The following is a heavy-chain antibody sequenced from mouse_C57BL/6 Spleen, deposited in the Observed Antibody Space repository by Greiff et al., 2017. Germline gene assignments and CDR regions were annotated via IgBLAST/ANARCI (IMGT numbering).Heavy chain of an antibody. CDR2: IYPGDGDT. D-gene: IGHD1-1*01. V-gene: IGHV1-80*01. CDR3: ARSNIKVYAMDY. Sequence: QVQLQQSGAELVKPGASVKISCKASGYAFSSYWMNWVKQRPGKGLEWIGQIYPGDGDTNYNGKFKGKATLTADKSSSTAYMQLSSLTSEDSAVYFCARSNIKVYAMDYWGQGTSVTVSS. CDR1: GYAFSSYW. J-gene: IGHJ4*01.